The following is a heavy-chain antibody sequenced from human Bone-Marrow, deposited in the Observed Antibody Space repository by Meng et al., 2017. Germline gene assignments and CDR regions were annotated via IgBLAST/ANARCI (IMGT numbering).Heavy chain of an antibody. CDR2: ISAYNGNT. CDR1: GYTFTSYG. J-gene: IGHJ6*02. CDR3: ARDLKVLGGYQLMYYYYGMDV. V-gene: IGHV1-18*01. D-gene: IGHD2-2*01. Sequence: ASVKVSCKASGYTFTSYGISWVRQAPGQGLEWMGWISAYNGNTNYAQKLQGRVTMTTDTSTSTAYMELRSLRSDDTAVYYCARDLKVLGGYQLMYYYYGMDVWGQGTTVTVSS.